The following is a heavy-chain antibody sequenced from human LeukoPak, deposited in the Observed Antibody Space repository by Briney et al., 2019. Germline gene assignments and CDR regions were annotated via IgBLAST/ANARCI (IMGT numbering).Heavy chain of an antibody. Sequence: GGSLRLSCAASGFTFSTYSMSWVRQAPGKGLEWVSFISGGSSTIYYADSVKGRFTISRDNAKNSLYLQMNSLRAEDTAVYYCARDGEDTAMVYFDYWGQGTLVTVSS. CDR1: GFTFSTYS. D-gene: IGHD5-18*01. CDR2: ISGGSSTI. V-gene: IGHV3-48*01. J-gene: IGHJ4*02. CDR3: ARDGEDTAMVYFDY.